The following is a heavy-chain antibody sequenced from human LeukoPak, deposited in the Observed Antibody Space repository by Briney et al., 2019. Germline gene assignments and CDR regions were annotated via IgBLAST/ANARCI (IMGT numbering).Heavy chain of an antibody. CDR1: GFTFSSYS. D-gene: IGHD6-19*01. J-gene: IGHJ4*02. V-gene: IGHV3-21*01. Sequence: PGGSLRLSCAASGFTFSSYSMNWVRRASGKGLEWGSSIRSSSSYIYYADSEKGRFTISRDNAKNSLYLQMNSLRAEDTAVYYCARETWGSAGIAVAGTVDYWGQGTLVTVSS. CDR3: ARETWGSAGIAVAGTVDY. CDR2: IRSSSSYI.